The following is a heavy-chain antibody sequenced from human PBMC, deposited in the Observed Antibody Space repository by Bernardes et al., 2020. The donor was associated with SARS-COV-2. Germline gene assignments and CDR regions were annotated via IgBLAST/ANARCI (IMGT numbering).Heavy chain of an antibody. V-gene: IGHV3-23*01. Sequence: GGSLRLSCQASGFTFSNYGMTWVRQAPGKGLEWVSAIRGPSETTQYADSVKGRFTVSRDDSKNTLYVHMNSLRTDDTAVYYCVKQRGSYWDFDSWGQGTLVTVSA. D-gene: IGHD3-10*01. CDR2: IRGPSETT. CDR3: VKQRGSYWDFDS. CDR1: GFTFSNYG. J-gene: IGHJ4*02.